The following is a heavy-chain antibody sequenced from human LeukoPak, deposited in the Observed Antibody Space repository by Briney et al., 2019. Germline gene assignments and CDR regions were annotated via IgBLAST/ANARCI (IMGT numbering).Heavy chain of an antibody. CDR3: AKVTTVFWFTN. CDR2: ISGSGGST. Sequence: GGSLRLSCAASGFTFSSYAMSWVRQAPGKGLEWVSAISGSGGSTYYADSVKGRFTISRDNSKSTLYLEMNGLRAEDTAIYYCAKVTTVFWFTNWGQGTLVTVSS. V-gene: IGHV3-23*01. CDR1: GFTFSSYA. J-gene: IGHJ4*02. D-gene: IGHD4-11*01.